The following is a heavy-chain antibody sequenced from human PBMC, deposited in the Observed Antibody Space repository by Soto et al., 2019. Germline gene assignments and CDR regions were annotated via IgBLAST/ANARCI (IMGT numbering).Heavy chain of an antibody. CDR2: FDPEDGKT. V-gene: IGHV1-24*01. Sequence: ASVKVSCKVSGYTLTELSMHWVRQAPGKGLEWMGWFDPEDGKTIYAQKLQGRVTMTTDTSTGTAYMELSSLRSDDTAVYYCARDPVVAARLEPFDYWGQGTLVTVSS. CDR3: ARDPVVAARLEPFDY. D-gene: IGHD6-6*01. J-gene: IGHJ4*02. CDR1: GYTLTELS.